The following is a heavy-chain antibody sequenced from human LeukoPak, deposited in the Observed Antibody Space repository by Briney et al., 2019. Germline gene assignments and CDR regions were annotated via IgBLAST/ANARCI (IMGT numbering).Heavy chain of an antibody. J-gene: IGHJ5*02. V-gene: IGHV4-39*07. CDR2: IYYSGST. D-gene: IGHD6-19*01. CDR3: ARDSGYSSGWYQGPNWFDP. Sequence: SETLSLTCTVSGGSISSSSYYWGWIRQPPGKGLEWIGSIYYSGSTYYNPSLKSRVTISVDTSKNQFSLQLNSVTPEDTAVYYCARDSGYSSGWYQGPNWFDPWGQGTLVTVSS. CDR1: GGSISSSSYY.